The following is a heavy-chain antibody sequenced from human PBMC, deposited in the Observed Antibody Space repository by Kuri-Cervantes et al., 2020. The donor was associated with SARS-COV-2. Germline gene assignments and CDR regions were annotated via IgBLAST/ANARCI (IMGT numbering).Heavy chain of an antibody. CDR1: GFTFSSYW. V-gene: IGHV3-7*01. CDR2: IKQDGSEK. CDR3: ARGRRIAAAGRSLKYYYMDV. J-gene: IGHJ6*03. Sequence: GGSLRLSCAASGFTFSSYWMSWVRQAPGKGLEWVANIKQDGSEKYYVDSVKGRFTISRDNAKNSLYLQMNSLRAEDTAVYYCARGRRIAAAGRSLKYYYMDVWGKGTTVTVSS. D-gene: IGHD6-13*01.